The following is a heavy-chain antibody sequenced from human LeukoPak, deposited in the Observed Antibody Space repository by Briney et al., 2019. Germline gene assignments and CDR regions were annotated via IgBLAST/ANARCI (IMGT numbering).Heavy chain of an antibody. CDR1: DGSITNYD. Sequence: SETLSLTCTVSDGSITNYDWSWVRQPPGKGPEFIGYIHYSGTANYNPSLRSRVTISIDTSKKHFFLKLKSVTAADTAVYYCARGSSWELLHFDYWGQGTLVTVSS. CDR2: IHYSGTA. J-gene: IGHJ4*02. V-gene: IGHV4-59*01. CDR3: ARGSSWELLHFDY. D-gene: IGHD1-26*01.